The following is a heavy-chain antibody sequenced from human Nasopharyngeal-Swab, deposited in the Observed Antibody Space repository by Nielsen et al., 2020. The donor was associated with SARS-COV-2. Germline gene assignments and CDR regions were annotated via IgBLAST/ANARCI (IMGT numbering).Heavy chain of an antibody. Sequence: VRQMPGKCLEWMGIIYPGDSDTRYSPSFQGQVTISANKSISTAYLQWSSLKASDTAMYYCASSPYSSSVYYYYGMDVWGQGTTVTVSS. CDR2: IYPGDSDT. J-gene: IGHJ6*02. V-gene: IGHV5-51*01. D-gene: IGHD6-6*01. CDR3: ASSPYSSSVYYYYGMDV.